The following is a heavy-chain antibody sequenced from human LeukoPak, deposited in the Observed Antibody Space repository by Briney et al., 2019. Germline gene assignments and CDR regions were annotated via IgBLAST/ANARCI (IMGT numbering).Heavy chain of an antibody. V-gene: IGHV3-23*01. CDR2: ISGSGGST. CDR3: AKYEPVFTMISGVDY. D-gene: IGHD3-22*01. J-gene: IGHJ4*02. CDR1: GFTFSSYA. Sequence: GGSLRLSCSASGFTFSSYAMSWVRQAPGKGLEWVSAISGSGGSTYYADSVKGRFTISRDNSKNTLYLQMNSLRAEDTAVYYCAKYEPVFTMISGVDYWGQGTLVTVSS.